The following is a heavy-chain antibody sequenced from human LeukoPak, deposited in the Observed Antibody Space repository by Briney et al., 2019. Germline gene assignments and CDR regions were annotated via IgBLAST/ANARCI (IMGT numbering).Heavy chain of an antibody. D-gene: IGHD3-22*01. CDR3: ARDDYYDVSGFDS. V-gene: IGHV1-2*02. CDR1: GGTFSSYA. CDR2: INPSSGGT. Sequence: ASVKVSCKASGGTFSSYAISWVRQAPGQGLEWMGWINPSSGGTKYAQNFRGRVTMTSDTSISAAYMELSWLKSDDTALYYCARDDYYDVSGFDSWGQGTLVTVSS. J-gene: IGHJ4*02.